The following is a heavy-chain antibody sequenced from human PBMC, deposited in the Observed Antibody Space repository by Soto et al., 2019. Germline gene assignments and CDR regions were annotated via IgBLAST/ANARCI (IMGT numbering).Heavy chain of an antibody. Sequence: SVKVSCKASGGTFSSYAISWVRQAPGHGLEWMGGIIPIFGTANYAQKFQGRVTITADESTSTAYMELSSLRSEDTAVYYCASFSYYDILTGYYRTRSGYYFDYWGQGTLVTVSS. CDR3: ASFSYYDILTGYYRTRSGYYFDY. CDR1: GGTFSSYA. D-gene: IGHD3-9*01. J-gene: IGHJ4*02. V-gene: IGHV1-69*13. CDR2: IIPIFGTA.